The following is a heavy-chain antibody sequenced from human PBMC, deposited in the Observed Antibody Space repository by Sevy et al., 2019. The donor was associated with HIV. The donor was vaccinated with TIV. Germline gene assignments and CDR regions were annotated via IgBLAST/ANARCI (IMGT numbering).Heavy chain of an antibody. Sequence: SETLSLTCNVSGGSISSYYWSWIRQPPGKGLEWIGYIYYSGSTNYNPSLKSRLSISVDTSKNQFSLKLSSVTAADTAVYYCAREGGGTYYYDSSGYYPHDAFDIRGQGTMVTVSS. J-gene: IGHJ3*02. CDR2: IYYSGST. CDR3: AREGGGTYYYDSSGYYPHDAFDI. V-gene: IGHV4-59*01. D-gene: IGHD3-22*01. CDR1: GGSISSYY.